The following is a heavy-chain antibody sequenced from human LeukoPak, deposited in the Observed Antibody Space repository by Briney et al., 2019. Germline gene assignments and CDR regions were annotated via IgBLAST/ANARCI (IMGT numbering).Heavy chain of an antibody. J-gene: IGHJ6*02. CDR2: IYWDDDK. CDR1: GLSLNTAGVG. Sequence: SGPTLVKPTQTLTLTCTLSGLSLNTAGVGVGWIRQPPGKALEWLALIYWDDDKRYNPSLKTRLTITKDTSKNQVVLTVTNMDPVDTATYYCAKAGYGSGSYLRYYYYGMDVWGQRTTVTVSS. V-gene: IGHV2-5*02. CDR3: AKAGYGSGSYLRYYYYGMDV. D-gene: IGHD3-10*01.